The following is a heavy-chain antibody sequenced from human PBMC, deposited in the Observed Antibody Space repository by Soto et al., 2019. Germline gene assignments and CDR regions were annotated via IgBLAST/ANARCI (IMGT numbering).Heavy chain of an antibody. D-gene: IGHD3-22*01. CDR2: ISGSGGST. V-gene: IGHV3-23*01. CDR3: AKDHGIVVVITTFDY. CDR1: GFTFSSYA. Sequence: PGGSLRLSCAASGFTFSSYAMSWVRQAPGKGLEWVSAISGSGGSTYYADSVKGRFTISRDNSKNTLYLQMNSLRAEDTAVYYCAKDHGIVVVITTFDYWGQGTLVTVSS. J-gene: IGHJ4*02.